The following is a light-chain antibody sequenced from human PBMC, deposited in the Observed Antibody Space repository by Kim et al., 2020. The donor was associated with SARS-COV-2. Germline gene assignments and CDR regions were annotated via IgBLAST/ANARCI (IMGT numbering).Light chain of an antibody. CDR3: SSYAGSNNLV. J-gene: IGLJ2*01. Sequence: GPSVAIPCTVTGSDVGGYNYVSWYQQHPGKAPQLMIYEVSKRPSGVPDRFSGSKSGNTASLTVSGLQAEDEADYYSSSYAGSNNLVFGGGTQLTVL. V-gene: IGLV2-8*01. CDR1: GSDVGGYNY. CDR2: EVS.